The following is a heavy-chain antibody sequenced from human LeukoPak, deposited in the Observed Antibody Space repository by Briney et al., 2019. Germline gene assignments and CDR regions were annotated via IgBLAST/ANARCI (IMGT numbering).Heavy chain of an antibody. V-gene: IGHV4-34*01. CDR1: GGSFSGYY. Sequence: KPSETLSLTCAVYGGSFSGYYWSWIRQPPGKGLEWIGEINHSGGTNYNPSLKSRVTISVDTSKNQFSLKLSSVTAADTAVYYCARDNWLEQLNAFDIWGQGTMVTVSS. D-gene: IGHD1-1*01. CDR3: ARDNWLEQLNAFDI. J-gene: IGHJ3*02. CDR2: INHSGGT.